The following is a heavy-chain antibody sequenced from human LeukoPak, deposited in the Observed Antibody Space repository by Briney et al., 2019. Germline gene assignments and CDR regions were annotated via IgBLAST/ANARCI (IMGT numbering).Heavy chain of an antibody. Sequence: SETLSLTCAVYGGSFSGYYWSWIRQPPGKGLEWIGEINHSGSTNYNPSLKSRVTISVVTSKNQFSLKLSSVTAADTAVYYCARGPPYCTNGVCYTYYFDYWGQGTLVTVSS. D-gene: IGHD2-8*01. J-gene: IGHJ4*02. V-gene: IGHV4-34*01. CDR3: ARGPPYCTNGVCYTYYFDY. CDR2: INHSGST. CDR1: GGSFSGYY.